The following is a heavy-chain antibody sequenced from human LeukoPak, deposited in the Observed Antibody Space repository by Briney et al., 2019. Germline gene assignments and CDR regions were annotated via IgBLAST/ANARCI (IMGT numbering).Heavy chain of an antibody. J-gene: IGHJ4*02. CDR3: VREERGLAIDY. CDR1: RFIFRNYA. Sequence: GGSLRLSCAASRFIFRNYAMHWVRQAPGKGLEYVSAISSSGDNTYYGNSVRGRFTISRDNSKNTLFLQMGSLRVEDTAVYYCVREERGLAIDYWGQGTLVTVPS. CDR2: ISSSGDNT. V-gene: IGHV3-64*01. D-gene: IGHD5-12*01.